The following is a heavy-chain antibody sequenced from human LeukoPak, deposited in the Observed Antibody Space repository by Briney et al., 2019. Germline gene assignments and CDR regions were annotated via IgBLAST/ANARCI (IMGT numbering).Heavy chain of an antibody. CDR2: IIPILGIA. J-gene: IGHJ5*02. D-gene: IGHD3-10*01. Sequence: ASVKVSCKASGGTFSSYAISWVRQAPGQGLEWMGRIIPILGIANYAQKFQGRVTITADKSTSTAYMELSSLRSEDTAVYYCARDYYGSGSYYPNWFDHWGQGTLVTVSS. CDR3: ARDYYGSGSYYPNWFDH. V-gene: IGHV1-69*04. CDR1: GGTFSSYA.